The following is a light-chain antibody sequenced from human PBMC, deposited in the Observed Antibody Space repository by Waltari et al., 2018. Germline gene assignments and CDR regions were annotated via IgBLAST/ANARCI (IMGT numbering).Light chain of an antibody. V-gene: IGLV4-69*01. Sequence: QLVLTQSPSASASLGASVSLTCTLDSGHSSNIIAWHQQQPGKGPRYLMKVNSNGSHSKGDPIRVRFSGSGSAAERDLTIASVQSEDEADYYCQTGGHGTWVFGGGTKLTVL. CDR1: SGHSSNI. CDR2: VNSNGSH. J-gene: IGLJ3*02. CDR3: QTGGHGTWV.